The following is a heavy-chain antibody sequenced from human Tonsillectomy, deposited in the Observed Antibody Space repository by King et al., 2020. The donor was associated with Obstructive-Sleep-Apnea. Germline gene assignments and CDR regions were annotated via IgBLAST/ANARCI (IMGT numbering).Heavy chain of an antibody. V-gene: IGHV5-51*01. D-gene: IGHD2/OR15-2a*01. CDR1: GYSFSTYW. CDR2: IYPDDSDT. J-gene: IGHJ6*02. CDR3: ARHLKESLRGYYYGLDV. Sequence: VQLVQSGAEVKKPGESLKISCKGSGYSFSTYWVAWVRQMPGKGLEWMGFIYPDDSDTRYSPPFQGHVTISADKSSGTAYLQWSSLKASDTAIYYCARHLKESLRGYYYGLDVWGQGTTVTVAS.